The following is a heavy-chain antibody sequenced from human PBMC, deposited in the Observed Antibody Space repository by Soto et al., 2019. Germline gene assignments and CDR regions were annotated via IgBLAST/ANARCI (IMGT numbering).Heavy chain of an antibody. CDR2: INPSGGST. D-gene: IGHD2-2*01. Sequence: ASVKVSCKSSGYTFTSYYRHWVRQAPGQGLEWMGIINPSGGSTSYAQKFQGRVTMTRDTSTSTVYMELSSLRSEDTAVYYCAREPIVVPAATADAFDIWGKGTMVTVSS. J-gene: IGHJ3*02. CDR1: GYTFTSYY. V-gene: IGHV1-46*01. CDR3: AREPIVVPAATADAFDI.